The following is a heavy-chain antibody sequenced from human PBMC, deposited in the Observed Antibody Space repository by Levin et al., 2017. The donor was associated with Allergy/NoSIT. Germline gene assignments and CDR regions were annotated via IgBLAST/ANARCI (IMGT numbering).Heavy chain of an antibody. V-gene: IGHV1-2*06. Sequence: SFSPFPFSSLPWVRQAPGQGLEWMGRINPNSGGTTYAQKFQGRVTMTLSPSISTAYMELSRLTSDDTAVYYCCVVVTGAGPITSLDFWGQGTLVTVSS. D-gene: IGHD2-15*01. CDR3: CVVVTGAGPITSLDF. CDR2: INPNSGGT. J-gene: IGHJ4*02. CDR1: FSPFPFSS.